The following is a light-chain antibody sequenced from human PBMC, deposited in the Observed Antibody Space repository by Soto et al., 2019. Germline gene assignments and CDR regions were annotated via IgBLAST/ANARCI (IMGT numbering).Light chain of an antibody. V-gene: IGLV4-69*01. CDR1: SGRSKYA. CDR3: QTWGTGFQV. Sequence: QAVLTQSPSASASLGASVKLTCTLSSGRSKYAIAGHQQQPEKGTRYLMKVNSDGSHSKGDGIPDRFSGSSSATERYLTISRLQSEDEADYYCQTWGTGFQVFGTGTKLTVL. J-gene: IGLJ1*01. CDR2: VNSDGSH.